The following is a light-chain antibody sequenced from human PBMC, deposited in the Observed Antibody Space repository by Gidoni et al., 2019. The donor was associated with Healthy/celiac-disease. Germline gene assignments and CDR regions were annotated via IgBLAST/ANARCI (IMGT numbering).Light chain of an antibody. Sequence: DIQMTQSPSSLSASVGDRVTITCRASQSISSYLNWYQQKPGKAPKLLIYAASSLQSGVPSRFSGSGSGTDFTLTISSLQPEDFATYYCQQSYSTHWTFXQXTKVDIK. CDR2: AAS. J-gene: IGKJ1*01. V-gene: IGKV1-39*01. CDR1: QSISSY. CDR3: QQSYSTHWT.